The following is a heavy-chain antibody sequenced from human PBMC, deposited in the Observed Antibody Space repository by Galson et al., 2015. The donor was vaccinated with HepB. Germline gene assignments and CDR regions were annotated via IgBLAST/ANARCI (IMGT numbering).Heavy chain of an antibody. J-gene: IGHJ4*02. D-gene: IGHD4-17*01. CDR1: GFAFSRYA. CDR3: AAHTADGESTFDF. Sequence: SLRLSCAASGFAFSRYAMSWVRQAPGKGLEWVSAISGSDDSTYFADSGKGRFSIFRDNSKNTLYLQLNSLRAEDTAVYYCAAHTADGESTFDFWGQGTLVTVS. V-gene: IGHV3-23*01. CDR2: ISGSDDST.